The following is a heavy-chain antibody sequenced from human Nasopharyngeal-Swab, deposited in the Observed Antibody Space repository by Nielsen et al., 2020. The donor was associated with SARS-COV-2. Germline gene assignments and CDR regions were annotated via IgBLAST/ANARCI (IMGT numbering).Heavy chain of an antibody. J-gene: IGHJ4*02. CDR2: IYYSGST. CDR1: GGSISSYY. V-gene: IGHV4-59*01. D-gene: IGHD6-19*01. CDR3: ARALTTYSSGWYIDY. Sequence: ESLKISCTVSGGSISSYYWSWIRQPPGKGLEWIGYIYYSGSTNYNPSLKSRVTISVDTSKNQFSLKLSSVTAADTAVYYCARALTTYSSGWYIDYWGQGTLVTVSS.